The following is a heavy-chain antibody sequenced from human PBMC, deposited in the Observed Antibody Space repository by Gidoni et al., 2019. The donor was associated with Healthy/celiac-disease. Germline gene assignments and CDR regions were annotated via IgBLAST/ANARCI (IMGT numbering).Heavy chain of an antibody. CDR2: INHSGST. J-gene: IGHJ6*02. CDR1: GGSFSGYY. V-gene: IGHV4-34*01. D-gene: IGHD3-3*01. Sequence: QVQLQQWGAGLLKPSETLSLTCAVYGGSFSGYYWSWIRQPPGKGLEWIGEINHSGSTNYNPSLKSRVTISVDTSKNQFSLKLSSVTAADTAVYYCARGKLQSYYDFWSALIEFYYYGMDVWGQGTTVTVSS. CDR3: ARGKLQSYYDFWSALIEFYYYGMDV.